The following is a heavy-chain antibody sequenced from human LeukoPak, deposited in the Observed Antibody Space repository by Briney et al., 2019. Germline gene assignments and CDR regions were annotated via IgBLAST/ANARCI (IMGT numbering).Heavy chain of an antibody. V-gene: IGHV1-18*01. Sequence: ASVKVSCKASGYTFSNYGIGWVRQAPGQGLEWMRWISGYNSNTNYAQKLQGRVTMTTDTSTSTAYMELRSLRSDDTAVYYCARVGRDYGDPKLDYWGQGTLVTVSS. CDR2: ISGYNSNT. D-gene: IGHD4-17*01. CDR1: GYTFSNYG. CDR3: ARVGRDYGDPKLDY. J-gene: IGHJ4*02.